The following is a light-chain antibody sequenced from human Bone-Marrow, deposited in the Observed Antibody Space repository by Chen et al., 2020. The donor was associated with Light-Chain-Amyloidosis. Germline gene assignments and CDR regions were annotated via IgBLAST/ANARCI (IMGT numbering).Light chain of an antibody. J-gene: IGLJ2*01. CDR2: RDT. CDR3: QSADSSGTYEVI. CDR1: DLPTKY. Sequence: SYELTQPPPVSVSPGQTARITCSGDDLPTKYAYWYQQKPGQAPVLVIHRDTERHSGFCERCSGSRSGTTATLTISRVQAEDEADYHCQSADSSGTYEVIFGGGTKLTVL. V-gene: IGLV3-25*03.